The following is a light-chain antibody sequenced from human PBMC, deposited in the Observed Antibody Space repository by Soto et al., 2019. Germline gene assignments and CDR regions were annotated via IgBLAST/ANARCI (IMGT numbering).Light chain of an antibody. J-gene: IGKJ4*01. CDR1: QSISNY. Sequence: DIQLTQSPSFLSASVGDRVTITCRASQSISNYLAWYQQKPGKAPKLLIYAASTLQRGVSSRFSGSGSGTEFTLTISSLQPEDFATYYCQQLNSYPLTFGGGTKVEIK. CDR2: AAS. V-gene: IGKV1-9*01. CDR3: QQLNSYPLT.